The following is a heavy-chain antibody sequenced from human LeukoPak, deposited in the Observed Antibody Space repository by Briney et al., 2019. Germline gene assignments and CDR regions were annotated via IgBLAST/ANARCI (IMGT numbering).Heavy chain of an antibody. D-gene: IGHD5-18*01. J-gene: IGHJ4*02. CDR3: ARYSYGHYFDY. Sequence: SETLSLTYAVYGGSFSGYYWSWIRQPPGKGLEWIVEINHSGSNNYNPSLKSRVTISVDTSKNQFSLKLSSVTAADTAVYYCARYSYGHYFDYWGQGTLVTVSS. CDR2: INHSGSN. CDR1: GGSFSGYY. V-gene: IGHV4-34*01.